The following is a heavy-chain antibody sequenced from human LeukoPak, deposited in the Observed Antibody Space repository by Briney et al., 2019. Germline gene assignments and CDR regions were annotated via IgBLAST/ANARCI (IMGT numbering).Heavy chain of an antibody. CDR3: ARSRPGGWFDP. CDR1: GGSISSYY. CDR2: IYYSGST. J-gene: IGHJ5*02. V-gene: IGHV4-59*12. D-gene: IGHD1-14*01. Sequence: SETLSLTCTVSGGSISSYYWSWIRQPPGKGLEWIGYIYYSGSTNYNPSLKSRVTISVDTSKNQFSLKLSSVTAADTAVYYCARSRPGGWFDPWGQGTLVTVSS.